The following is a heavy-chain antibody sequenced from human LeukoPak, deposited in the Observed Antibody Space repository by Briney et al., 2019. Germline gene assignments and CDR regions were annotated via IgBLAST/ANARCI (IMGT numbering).Heavy chain of an antibody. J-gene: IGHJ3*02. V-gene: IGHV1-18*01. Sequence: ASVKVSCXASGYTFTSYGISWVRQAPGQGLKWMGWSSAYNGNTNYAQKLQGRVTMTTDTSTSTAYMELRSLRSDDTAVYYCARDFGWLSLDDAFDIWGQGTMVTVSS. CDR2: SSAYNGNT. CDR3: ARDFGWLSLDDAFDI. CDR1: GYTFTSYG. D-gene: IGHD3-9*01.